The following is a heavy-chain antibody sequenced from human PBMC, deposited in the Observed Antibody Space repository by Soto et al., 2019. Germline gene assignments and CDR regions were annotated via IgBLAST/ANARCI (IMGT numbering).Heavy chain of an antibody. CDR2: LYSVGTT. J-gene: IGHJ4*02. D-gene: IGHD3-10*01. CDR1: EFTVSSNY. V-gene: IGHV3-66*01. CDR3: AAGPLRNVLFDY. Sequence: EVQLVESGGGLVQPGGSLRLSCAASEFTVSSNYMSWVRQAPGKGLEWVSILYSVGTTYYADSVKGRVTISRDNSKNTLYLQMNSLRAEDTAVYYCAAGPLRNVLFDYWGQGTLVTVSS.